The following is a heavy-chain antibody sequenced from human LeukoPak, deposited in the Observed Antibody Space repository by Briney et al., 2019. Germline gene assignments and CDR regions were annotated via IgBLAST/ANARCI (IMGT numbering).Heavy chain of an antibody. V-gene: IGHV4-59*12. Sequence: SETLSLTCTVSGGSISSYYWSWIRQPPGKGLEWIGYIYYSGSTNYNPSLKSRVTISVDTSKNQFSLKLSSVTAADTAVYYCARGGGSYPADAFDIWGQGTMVTVSS. CDR3: ARGGGSYPADAFDI. CDR2: IYYSGST. D-gene: IGHD1-26*01. J-gene: IGHJ3*02. CDR1: GGSISSYY.